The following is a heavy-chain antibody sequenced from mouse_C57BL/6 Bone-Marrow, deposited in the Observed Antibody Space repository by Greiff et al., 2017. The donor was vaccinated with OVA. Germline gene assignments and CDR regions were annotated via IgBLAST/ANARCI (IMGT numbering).Heavy chain of an antibody. Sequence: QVQLKQPGAELVKPGASVKLSCKASGYTFTSYWMQWVKQRPGQGLEWIGEIDPSDSYTNYNQKFKGKATLTVDTSSSTAYMQLSSLTSEDSAVYYCAREEVDYWGQGTTLTVSS. V-gene: IGHV1-50*01. J-gene: IGHJ2*01. CDR1: GYTFTSYW. CDR2: IDPSDSYT. CDR3: AREEVDY.